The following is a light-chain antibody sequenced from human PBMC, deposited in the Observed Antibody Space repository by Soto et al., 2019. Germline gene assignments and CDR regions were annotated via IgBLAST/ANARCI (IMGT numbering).Light chain of an antibody. V-gene: IGLV2-23*01. CDR2: ADS. J-gene: IGLJ1*01. CDR3: CSSVGNSDYV. Sequence: QSALTQPASVSGSPGQSITISCTGSNSDVGSNNFVSWFQQSPGKAPKLMIFADSKRPSGISDRVSGSRSGSTASLTISGLQAEDEADYYCCSSVGNSDYVFGTGTKVTVL. CDR1: NSDVGSNNF.